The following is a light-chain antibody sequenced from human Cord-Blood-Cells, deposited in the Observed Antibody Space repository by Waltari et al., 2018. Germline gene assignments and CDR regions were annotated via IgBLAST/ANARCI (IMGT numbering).Light chain of an antibody. V-gene: IGLV2-14*01. J-gene: IGLJ2*01. CDR1: SSDVGGYNY. CDR2: DVS. CDR3: SSYTSSITVV. Sequence: QSALTQPASVSGSPGQSITISCTGTSSDVGGYNYVSWYQQHPGKAPKLMIYDVSNRLSGVSNRCSGSKSGNTASLTISGLQAEDEADYYCSSYTSSITVVFGGGTKLTVL.